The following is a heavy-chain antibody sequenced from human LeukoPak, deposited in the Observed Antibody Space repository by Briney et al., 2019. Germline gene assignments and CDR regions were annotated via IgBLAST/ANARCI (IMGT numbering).Heavy chain of an antibody. CDR1: GYTFTGYY. CDR2: INPNSGGT. CDR3: ARAPFYYDSSGYYRY. J-gene: IGHJ4*02. Sequence: ASVKASCKASGYTFTGYYMHWVRQAPGQGLEWMGWINPNSGGTNYAQKFQGRVTMTRDTSISTAYIELSRLRSDDTAVYYCARAPFYYDSSGYYRYWGQGTLVTASS. D-gene: IGHD3-22*01. V-gene: IGHV1-2*02.